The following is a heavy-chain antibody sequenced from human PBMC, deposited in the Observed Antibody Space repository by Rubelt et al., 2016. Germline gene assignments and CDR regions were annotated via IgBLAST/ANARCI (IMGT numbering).Heavy chain of an antibody. CDR2: ISYSGTT. D-gene: IGHD3-16*01. Sequence: QVQLQQWGAGLLKPSETLSLICAVYGGSFGDNYWSWIRQPPGKGLEWIGYISYSGTTNYTPSLKSQVTISVDTSKNQFYLNGSSVTAADTAVYHCARAGGSFASGPYYYGMDVWGRGTTVIVSS. CDR3: ARAGGSFASGPYYYGMDV. CDR1: GGSFGDNY. V-gene: IGHV4-34*11. J-gene: IGHJ6*02.